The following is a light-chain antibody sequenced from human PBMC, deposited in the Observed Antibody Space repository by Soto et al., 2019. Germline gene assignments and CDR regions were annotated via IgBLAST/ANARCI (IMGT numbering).Light chain of an antibody. Sequence: IVLTQSPGTLSLSPGERATLSCTASQSVSSSYLAWYQQKPGQAPRLLIYGASTRATGIPARFSGSGSGTDFTLTISSLEPEDFAVYYCQQRLSWPITFGQGTRLEIK. CDR2: GAS. V-gene: IGKV3D-20*02. J-gene: IGKJ5*01. CDR1: QSVSSSY. CDR3: QQRLSWPIT.